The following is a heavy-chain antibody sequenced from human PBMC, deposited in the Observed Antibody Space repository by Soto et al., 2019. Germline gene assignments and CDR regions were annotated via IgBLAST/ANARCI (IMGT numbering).Heavy chain of an antibody. Sequence: PSETLSRTCTVSGGSISGSSYYGVWIRQPPGKVLDWIGSIYYSGSTYYNPSLKSRVTISVDTSKNQFSLKLSSVTAADTAVYYCARRGVFPLGYCSSTSCPYYFDYWGQGTLVTVSS. V-gene: IGHV4-39*01. CDR2: IYYSGST. J-gene: IGHJ4*02. CDR1: GGSISGSSYY. D-gene: IGHD2-2*01. CDR3: ARRGVFPLGYCSSTSCPYYFDY.